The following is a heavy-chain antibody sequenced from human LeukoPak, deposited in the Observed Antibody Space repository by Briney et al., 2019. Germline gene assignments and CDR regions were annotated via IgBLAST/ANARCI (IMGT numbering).Heavy chain of an antibody. J-gene: IGHJ5*02. CDR3: ARGYCRGGSCRFDP. CDR1: GGSISSGGYY. V-gene: IGHV4-31*03. D-gene: IGHD2-15*01. Sequence: SETLSLTCTVSGGSISSGGYYWNWIRQHPGKGLEWIGYIYYSGSTYYNPSLKSRVTISVDTSKNQFSLKLSSVTAADTAVYYCARGYCRGGSCRFDPWGQGTLVTVSS. CDR2: IYYSGST.